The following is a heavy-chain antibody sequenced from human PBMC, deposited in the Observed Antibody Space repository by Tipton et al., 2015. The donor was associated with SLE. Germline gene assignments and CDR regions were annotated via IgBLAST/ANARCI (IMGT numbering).Heavy chain of an antibody. J-gene: IGHJ4*02. CDR3: AREPRITIFEVVITYFDY. CDR1: DDSISGYY. D-gene: IGHD3-3*01. V-gene: IGHV4-59*12. Sequence: TLSLTCTVSDDSISGYYWSWIRQPPGKGLEWIGYIGHSGSTNYNPSLKSLVTISVDTSKNQFSLKLNSVTAADTAVYYCAREPRITIFEVVITYFDYWGQGTLVTVSS. CDR2: IGHSGST.